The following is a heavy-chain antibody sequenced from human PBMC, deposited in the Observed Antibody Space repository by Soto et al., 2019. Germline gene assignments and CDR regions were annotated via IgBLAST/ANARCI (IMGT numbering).Heavy chain of an antibody. CDR3: ARDRFCRRTSCYFLDQ. Sequence: PGGSLRLSCAASGFTVSSNYMSWVRQAPGKGLEWVSVIYSGGSTYYADSVKGRFTISRDNSKNTLYLQMNSLRAEDTAVYYCARDRFCRRTSCYFLDQWGHGTPVPV. J-gene: IGHJ4*01. CDR2: IYSGGST. V-gene: IGHV3-66*01. CDR1: GFTVSSNY. D-gene: IGHD2-2*01.